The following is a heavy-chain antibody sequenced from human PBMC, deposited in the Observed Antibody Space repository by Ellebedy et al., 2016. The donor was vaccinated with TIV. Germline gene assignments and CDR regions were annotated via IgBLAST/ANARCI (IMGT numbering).Heavy chain of an antibody. CDR1: EFTFSGSA. V-gene: IGHV3-73*01. CDR2: IRSKANNYAT. Sequence: PGGSLRLSCAASEFTFSGSAMHWVRQASGKGLEWVGRIRSKANNYATAYAASVKGRITISRDDSKNTAYLQMNSLKTEDTAVYYCVHIVVVTATGYWGQGTLVTVSS. D-gene: IGHD2-21*02. J-gene: IGHJ4*02. CDR3: VHIVVVTATGY.